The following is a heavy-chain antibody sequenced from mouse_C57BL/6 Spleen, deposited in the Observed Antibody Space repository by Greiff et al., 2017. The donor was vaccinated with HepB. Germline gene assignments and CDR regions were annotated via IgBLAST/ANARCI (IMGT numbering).Heavy chain of an antibody. D-gene: IGHD2-4*01. V-gene: IGHV1-26*01. CDR2: INPNNGGT. J-gene: IGHJ3*01. CDR1: GYTFTDYY. Sequence: EVQLQQSGPGLVKPGASVKISCKASGYTFTDYYMNWVKQSHGKSLEWIGDINPNNGGTSYNQKFKGKATLTVDKSSSTAYMELRSLTSEDAAVYYCARIDYDVEFAYWGQGTLVTVSA. CDR3: ARIDYDVEFAY.